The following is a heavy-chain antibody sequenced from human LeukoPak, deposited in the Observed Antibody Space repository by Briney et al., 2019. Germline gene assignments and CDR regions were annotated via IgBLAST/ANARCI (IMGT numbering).Heavy chain of an antibody. V-gene: IGHV4-34*01. CDR2: INHSGNT. Sequence: SETLSLTCAVYGGSFSGFYWSWIRQPPGKGLEWIGEINHSGNTNYNPSLESRVTMSVDTSKNQFSLKLRSVAAADTAVYYCARDTVGSTFPGAFDIWGPGTMVTVSS. CDR1: GGSFSGFY. D-gene: IGHD1-26*01. J-gene: IGHJ3*02. CDR3: ARDTVGSTFPGAFDI.